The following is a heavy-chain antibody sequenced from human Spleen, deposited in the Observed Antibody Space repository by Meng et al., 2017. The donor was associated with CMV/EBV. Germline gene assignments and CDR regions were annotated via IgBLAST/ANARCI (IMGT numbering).Heavy chain of an antibody. Sequence: ASVKVSCKASGYTFSDYYVHWVRQAPGQGLEWMGCIYPNSGDIKYLHKFRGRVTMTTDTSTSTAYMELRSLRSDDTAVYYCARDVGVEFRIFGVVAWGMDVWGQGTTDTVSS. D-gene: IGHD3-3*01. CDR3: ARDVGVEFRIFGVVAWGMDV. J-gene: IGHJ6*02. CDR2: IYPNSGDI. CDR1: GYTFSDYY. V-gene: IGHV1-2*07.